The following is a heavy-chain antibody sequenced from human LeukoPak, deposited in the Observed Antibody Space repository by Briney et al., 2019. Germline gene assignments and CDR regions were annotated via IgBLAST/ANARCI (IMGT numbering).Heavy chain of an antibody. J-gene: IGHJ5*02. V-gene: IGHV4-39*01. D-gene: IGHD3-3*01. CDR2: IYYSGST. CDR3: ARQYSYYDFWSGYRPNWFDP. Sequence: PSETLSLTCTVSGGSISSSGYYWGWIRQPPGKGLEWIGSIYYSGSTYYNPSLKSRVTISVDTSKNQFSLKLSSVTAADTAVYYCARQYSYYDFWSGYRPNWFDPWGQGTLVTVSS. CDR1: GGSISSSGYY.